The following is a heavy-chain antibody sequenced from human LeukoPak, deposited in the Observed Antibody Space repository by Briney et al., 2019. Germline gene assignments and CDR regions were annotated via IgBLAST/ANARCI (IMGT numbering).Heavy chain of an antibody. CDR1: GGSISSSSYY. CDR3: ARKRDSSGYYWDLYYFDY. D-gene: IGHD3-22*01. CDR2: IYYSGST. J-gene: IGHJ4*02. Sequence: SETLSLTCTVSGGSISSSSYYWGWIRQPPGKGLEWIGSIYYSGSTYYNPSLKSRVTISVDTSKNQFSPKLSSVTAADTAVYYCARKRDSSGYYWDLYYFDYWGQGTLVTVSS. V-gene: IGHV4-39*01.